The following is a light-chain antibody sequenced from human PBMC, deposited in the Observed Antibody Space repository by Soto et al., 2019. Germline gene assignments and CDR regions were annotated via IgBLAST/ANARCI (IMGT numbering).Light chain of an antibody. CDR1: SSDVGAYIY. Sequence: QSAPTQPASVSGSPGQSITISCGGTSSDVGAYIYVSWYQQFPGKAPKLILYEVNNRPSGVSNRFSGSKSGTTASLTISGLQPEDEADYYCSAYSDIDTKGFGPGTKLTVL. CDR2: EVN. J-gene: IGLJ1*01. V-gene: IGLV2-14*03. CDR3: SAYSDIDTKG.